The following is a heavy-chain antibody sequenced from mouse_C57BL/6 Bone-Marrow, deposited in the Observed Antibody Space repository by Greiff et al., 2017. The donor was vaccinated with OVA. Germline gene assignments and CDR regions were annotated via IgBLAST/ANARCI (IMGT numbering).Heavy chain of an antibody. CDR1: GFTFSSYA. D-gene: IGHD1-1*01. J-gene: IGHJ1*03. CDR2: ISSGGDYI. V-gene: IGHV5-9-1*02. CDR3: TRDRITTVNWYFDV. Sequence: EVKLMESGECLVKPGGSLKLSCAASGFTFSSYAMSWVRQTPEKRLEWVAYISSGGDYIYYADTVKGRFTISRDNARNTLYLQMSSLKSEDTAMYYCTRDRITTVNWYFDVWAQGPRSPSPQ.